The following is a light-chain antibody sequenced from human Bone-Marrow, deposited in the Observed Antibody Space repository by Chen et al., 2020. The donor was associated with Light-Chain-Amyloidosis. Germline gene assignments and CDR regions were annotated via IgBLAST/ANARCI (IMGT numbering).Light chain of an antibody. CDR1: SGSIATNY. V-gene: IGLV6-57*01. J-gene: IGLJ3*02. CDR3: QSYQGSGQGV. Sequence: NFMLTQPHSVSESPGKTVIISCTRSSGSIATNYVPWYQQRPGSSPTTVIYEDDQRPSGVPDRFSGSIDRSSNAASLTISGLKTEDEADYYCQSYQGSGQGVFGGGTKLTVL. CDR2: EDD.